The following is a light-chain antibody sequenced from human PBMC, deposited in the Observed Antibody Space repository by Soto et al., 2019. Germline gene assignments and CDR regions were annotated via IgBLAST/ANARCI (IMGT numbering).Light chain of an antibody. CDR2: AAS. V-gene: IGKV1-9*01. CDR3: QQSYSNVALT. CDR1: QGISSY. Sequence: IQLTQSPSSLSASVGDRVTITCRASQGISSYLAWYQQKPGKAPKLLIYAASTLQSGVPSRFSGSGSGTDFTLTISSLQPEDFATYYCQQSYSNVALTFGGGTKVEIK. J-gene: IGKJ4*01.